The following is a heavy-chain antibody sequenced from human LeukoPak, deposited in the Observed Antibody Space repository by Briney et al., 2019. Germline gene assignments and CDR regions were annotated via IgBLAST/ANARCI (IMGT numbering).Heavy chain of an antibody. CDR2: ISAYNGNT. CDR1: GYTFTSYG. D-gene: IGHD6-19*01. J-gene: IGHJ5*02. V-gene: IGHV1-18*01. CDR3: ARGGPVREVAGDNWFDP. Sequence: ASVKVSCKASGYTFTSYGISWVRQAPGQGLEWMGWISAYNGNTNYAQKLQGRVTMTTDTSTSTAYMELRSLRSDDTAVYYCARGGPVREVAGDNWFDPWGQGTLVTVSS.